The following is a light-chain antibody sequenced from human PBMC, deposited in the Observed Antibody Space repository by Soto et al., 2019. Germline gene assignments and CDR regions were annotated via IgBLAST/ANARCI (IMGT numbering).Light chain of an antibody. CDR3: QQYYSTPFT. Sequence: TQSRGTLSFSPGERATLSCRASQSLGSTYLAWYQQRPGQAPRLLIYGASTRATGIPARFSGSGSGTEFTLPISSLQAEDVAVYYCQQYYSTPFTFGQGTKV. V-gene: IGKV3-15*01. CDR2: GAS. CDR1: QSLGSTY. J-gene: IGKJ1*01.